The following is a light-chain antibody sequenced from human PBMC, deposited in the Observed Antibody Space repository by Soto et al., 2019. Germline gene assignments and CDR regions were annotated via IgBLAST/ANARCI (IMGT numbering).Light chain of an antibody. J-gene: IGLJ1*01. CDR1: RGDVGGYNY. CDR2: EVS. Sequence: QSALTQPASVSGSPGQSITISCTGTRGDVGGYNYVSWYQQHPGKAPKLIIYEVSNRPSGVSNRFSGSKSGNTASLTISGLQAEDEADYYCSSYTRISTQVFGTGTKVTVL. CDR3: SSYTRISTQV. V-gene: IGLV2-14*01.